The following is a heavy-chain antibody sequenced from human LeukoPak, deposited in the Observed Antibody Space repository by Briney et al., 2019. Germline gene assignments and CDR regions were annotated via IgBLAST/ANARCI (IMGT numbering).Heavy chain of an antibody. Sequence: GGSLRLSCAASGFTFSDYYMTWIRQAPGKGLEWVSYISSSSTFTNYADSVKGRFTISRDDAKNSLYLQMNSLRAEDTAVYYCARIRGIAAAGDYWGQGTLVTVSS. D-gene: IGHD6-13*01. CDR1: GFTFSDYY. CDR3: ARIRGIAAAGDY. CDR2: ISSSSTFT. V-gene: IGHV3-11*03. J-gene: IGHJ4*02.